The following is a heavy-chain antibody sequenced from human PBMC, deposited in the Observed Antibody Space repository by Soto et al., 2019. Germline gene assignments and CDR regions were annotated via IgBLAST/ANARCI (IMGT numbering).Heavy chain of an antibody. CDR2: IRSKANSYAT. J-gene: IGHJ6*02. CDR1: GFTFSGSA. V-gene: IGHV3-73*01. Sequence: EVQLVESGGGLVQPGGSLKLSCAASGFTFSGSAMHWVRQASGKGLEWVGRIRSKANSYATAYAASVKGRFTISRDDSENTAYLEMNSLRTDDTAVYYCGSDTATAYYAIAVWGQGTTVTVSS. CDR3: GSDTATAYYAIAV. D-gene: IGHD5-18*01.